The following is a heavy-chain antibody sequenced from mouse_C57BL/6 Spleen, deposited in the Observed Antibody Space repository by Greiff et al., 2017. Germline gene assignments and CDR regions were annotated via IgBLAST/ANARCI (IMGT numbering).Heavy chain of an antibody. CDR3: ARELGMLDY. Sequence: VQLQQSGAELVRPGTSVKVSCKASGYAFTNYLIEWVKQRPGQGLAWIGVINPGSGGTNYNEKFKGKATLTADKSSSTAYMQISSLTSEDSAVYFCARELGMLDYWGQGTTLTVSS. V-gene: IGHV1-54*01. CDR1: GYAFTNYL. D-gene: IGHD4-1*01. CDR2: INPGSGGT. J-gene: IGHJ2*01.